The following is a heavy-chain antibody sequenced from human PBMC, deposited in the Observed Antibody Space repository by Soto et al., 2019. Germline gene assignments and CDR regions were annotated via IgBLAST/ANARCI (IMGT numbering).Heavy chain of an antibody. Sequence: GGSLRLSCAASGFTFSNYDMHWVRQATGRGLEWVSGIGTAGDTYYPGSVKGRFTISRENAKNSLYLQMNIVRAEDTAVYYCARTRGVLRFLEGGMDVWGQGTTVTVSS. CDR1: GFTFSNYD. V-gene: IGHV3-13*01. J-gene: IGHJ6*02. D-gene: IGHD3-3*01. CDR3: ARTRGVLRFLEGGMDV. CDR2: IGTAGDT.